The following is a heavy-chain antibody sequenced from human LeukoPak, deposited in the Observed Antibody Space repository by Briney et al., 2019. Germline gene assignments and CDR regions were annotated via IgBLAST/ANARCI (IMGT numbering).Heavy chain of an antibody. Sequence: ASVKVSCKASGYTFTSYDINWVRQATGQGLEWMGWMNPNSGNTGYAQKFQGRVTITRNTSISTAYMELSSLRSEDTAVYYCARDVAVAGTDYFDYWGRGTLVTVSS. V-gene: IGHV1-8*03. J-gene: IGHJ4*02. CDR1: GYTFTSYD. CDR3: ARDVAVAGTDYFDY. D-gene: IGHD6-19*01. CDR2: MNPNSGNT.